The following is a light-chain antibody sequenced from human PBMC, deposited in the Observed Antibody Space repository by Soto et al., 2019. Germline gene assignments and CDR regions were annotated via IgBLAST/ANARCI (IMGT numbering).Light chain of an antibody. CDR2: DAS. J-gene: IGKJ4*01. Sequence: IVLTQSPATLSLSPGERATLSCRASQSVSSYLGWYQQKPGQAPRLLIYDASNRATGIPARFSGSGSGTDSTPPIRSLAPEDFAVYYFQHRSNGPLTFGGGTKGDTK. V-gene: IGKV3-11*01. CDR1: QSVSSY. CDR3: QHRSNGPLT.